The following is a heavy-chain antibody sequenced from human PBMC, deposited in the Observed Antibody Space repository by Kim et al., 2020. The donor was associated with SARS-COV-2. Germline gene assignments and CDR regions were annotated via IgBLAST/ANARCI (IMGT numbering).Heavy chain of an antibody. D-gene: IGHD3-9*01. CDR3: ARETKEYYDILTGSPTHAFDI. Sequence: SETLSLTCTVSGGSISSYYWSWIRQPPGKGLEWIGYIYYSGSTNYNPSLKSRVTISVDTSKNQFSLKLSSVTAADTAVYYCARETKEYYDILTGSPTHAFDIWGQGTMVTVSP. CDR2: IYYSGST. V-gene: IGHV4-59*13. CDR1: GGSISSYY. J-gene: IGHJ3*02.